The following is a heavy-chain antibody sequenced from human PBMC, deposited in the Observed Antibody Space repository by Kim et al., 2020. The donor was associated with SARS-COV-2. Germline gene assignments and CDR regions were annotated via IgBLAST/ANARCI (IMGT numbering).Heavy chain of an antibody. CDR3: AKDMGYSSGNFDY. CDR1: GFTFDDYA. Sequence: GGSLRLSRAASGFTFDDYAMHWVRQAPGKGLEWVSGISWNSGSIGYADSVKGRFTISRDNAKNSLYLQMNSLRAEDTALYYCAKDMGYSSGNFDYWGQGTLVTVSS. V-gene: IGHV3-9*01. D-gene: IGHD6-19*01. CDR2: ISWNSGSI. J-gene: IGHJ4*02.